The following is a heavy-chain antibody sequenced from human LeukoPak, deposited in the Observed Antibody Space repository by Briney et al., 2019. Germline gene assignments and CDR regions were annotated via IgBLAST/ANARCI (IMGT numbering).Heavy chain of an antibody. J-gene: IGHJ4*02. V-gene: IGHV4-34*01. CDR3: ASLDSSGYYYDYFDY. Sequence: PSETLSLTCAVYGGSFSGYYWSWIRQPPGKGLEWIGEINHRGSTNYNPSLKSRVTISVDTSKNQFSLKLSSVTAADTAVYYCASLDSSGYYYDYFDYWGQGTLVTVSS. D-gene: IGHD3-22*01. CDR2: INHRGST. CDR1: GGSFSGYY.